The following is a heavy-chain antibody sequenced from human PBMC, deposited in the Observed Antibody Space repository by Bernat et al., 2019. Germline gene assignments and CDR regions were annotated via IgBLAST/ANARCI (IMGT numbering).Heavy chain of an antibody. J-gene: IGHJ6*03. CDR1: GYTFTSYA. CDR2: INAGNGNT. Sequence: QVQLVQSGAEVKKPGSSVKVSCKASGYTFTSYAMHWVRQAPGQRLEWMGWINAGNGNTKYSQKFQGRVTITRDTSASTAYMELSSLRSEDTAVYYCARDPASTIVATPVYYMDVWGKGTTVTV. CDR3: ARDPASTIVATPVYYMDV. V-gene: IGHV1-3*01. D-gene: IGHD5-12*01.